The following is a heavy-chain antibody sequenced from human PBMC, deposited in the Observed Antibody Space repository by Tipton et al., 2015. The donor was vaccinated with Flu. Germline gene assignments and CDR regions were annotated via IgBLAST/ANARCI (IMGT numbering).Heavy chain of an antibody. CDR1: NYSISSGYY. D-gene: IGHD2-2*01. J-gene: IGHJ3*02. V-gene: IGHV4-38-2*02. Sequence: TLSLTCSVSNYSISSGYYWGWIRQPPGKGLEWIGSIYYSGNTYYNPSLESRVTISVDRSKNHFSLKLNSVTAADTAIYYCTRGRYCSSGTCDAFDIWGQGTMVTVSS. CDR2: IYYSGNT. CDR3: TRGRYCSSGTCDAFDI.